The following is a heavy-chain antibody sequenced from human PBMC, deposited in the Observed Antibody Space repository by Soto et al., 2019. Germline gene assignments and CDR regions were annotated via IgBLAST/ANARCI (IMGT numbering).Heavy chain of an antibody. J-gene: IGHJ3*02. V-gene: IGHV3-21*01. Sequence: GGSLRLSCAASGFTFSSYSMNWVRQAPGKGLEWVSSISSSSSYIYYADSVKGRFTISRDNAKNSLYLQMNSLRAEDTAVYYCARETVAGTGGRVAFDIWGQGTMVTVSS. CDR2: ISSSSSYI. CDR1: GFTFSSYS. CDR3: ARETVAGTGGRVAFDI. D-gene: IGHD6-19*01.